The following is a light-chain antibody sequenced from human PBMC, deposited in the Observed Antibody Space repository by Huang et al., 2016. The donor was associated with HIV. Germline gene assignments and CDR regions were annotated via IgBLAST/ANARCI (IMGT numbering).Light chain of an antibody. CDR3: QQRSAWPLT. Sequence: EIVLTQSPATLSLSPGERATLSCRASQSVRSYLAWYQQNPGQAPRLLIYDASNRATGTPARFSGGGSGKDFTLTISNLQSEDFAVYCCQQRSAWPLTFGGGTKVEI. V-gene: IGKV3-11*01. CDR1: QSVRSY. CDR2: DAS. J-gene: IGKJ4*01.